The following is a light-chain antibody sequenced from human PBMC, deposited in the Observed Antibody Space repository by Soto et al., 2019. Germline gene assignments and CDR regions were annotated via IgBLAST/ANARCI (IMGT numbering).Light chain of an antibody. CDR3: QQSYGTPIT. CDR1: QSISSY. CDR2: AAS. J-gene: IGKJ5*01. V-gene: IGKV1-39*01. Sequence: DIQMTQPPFSLSASVGDRVTITCRASQSISSYLNWYQQKPGKAPKLLIYAASRLQSGVPSRFSGSGSGTDFTLTISNLQPEDFATYYCQQSYGTPITFGQGTRLEIK.